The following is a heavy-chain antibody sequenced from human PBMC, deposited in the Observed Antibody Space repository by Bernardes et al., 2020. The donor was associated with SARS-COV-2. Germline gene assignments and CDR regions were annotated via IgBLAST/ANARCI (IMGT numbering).Heavy chain of an antibody. CDR1: GFTFSSYA. D-gene: IGHD1-26*01. J-gene: IGHJ5*02. Sequence: GGSLRLSCAASGFTFSSYAMSWVRQAPGKGLEWVSAISGSGGSTYYADSVKGRFTISRDNSKNTLYLQMNSLRAEDTAVYYCAKDRGSGSYSPPVWFDPWGQGTLVTVSS. CDR3: AKDRGSGSYSPPVWFDP. CDR2: ISGSGGST. V-gene: IGHV3-23*01.